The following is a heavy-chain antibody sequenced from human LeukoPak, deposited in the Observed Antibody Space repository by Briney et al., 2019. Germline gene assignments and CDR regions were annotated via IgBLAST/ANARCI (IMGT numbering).Heavy chain of an antibody. V-gene: IGHV1-69*05. CDR3: ARAGAGCDGGDCYYDH. D-gene: IGHD2-21*02. J-gene: IGHJ4*02. CDR1: GGTFSSYA. CDR2: IIPIFGTA. Sequence: SVKVSCKASGGTFSSYAISWVRQAPGQGLEWMGGIIPIFGTANYAQKFQGRVTITTDESTSTAYMELSSLRSEDTAVYYCARAGAGCDGGDCYYDHWGQGTLVTVSS.